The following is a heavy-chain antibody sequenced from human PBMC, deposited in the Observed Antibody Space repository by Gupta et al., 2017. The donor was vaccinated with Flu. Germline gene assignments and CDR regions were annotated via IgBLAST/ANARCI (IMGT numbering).Heavy chain of an antibody. CDR3: ARGYITTAGLFDY. V-gene: IGHV3-11*05. D-gene: IGHD6-13*01. CDR1: GFTFGDFS. Sequence: QVQLVESGGGLVKPGGSLRLSCSASGFTFGDFSIHWIRQAPGKGLEWVSYISYSSTYTDYADSVKGRFTISRDNAKDSVYLQMNSLRADDTAIYFCARGYITTAGLFDYWGRGTLVTVSS. J-gene: IGHJ4*02. CDR2: ISYSSTYT.